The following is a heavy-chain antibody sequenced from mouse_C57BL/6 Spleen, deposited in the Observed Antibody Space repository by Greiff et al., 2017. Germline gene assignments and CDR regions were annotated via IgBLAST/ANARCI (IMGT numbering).Heavy chain of an antibody. CDR1: GYTFTSYW. J-gene: IGHJ1*03. D-gene: IGHD2-14*01. V-gene: IGHV1-69*01. Sequence: QVQLQQSGAELVMPGASVKLSCKASGYTFTSYWMHWVKQRPGQGLEWIGEIDPSDSYTNYNQKFKGKSTLTVDKSSSTAYMQLSSLTSEDSAVYYCARIGSIGGYWYFDVWGTGTTVTVSS. CDR3: ARIGSIGGYWYFDV. CDR2: IDPSDSYT.